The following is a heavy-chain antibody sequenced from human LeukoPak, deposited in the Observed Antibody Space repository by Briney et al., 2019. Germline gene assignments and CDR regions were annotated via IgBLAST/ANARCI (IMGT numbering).Heavy chain of an antibody. D-gene: IGHD4-11*01. CDR2: ISAYNGNT. Sequence: ASVKVSCKASGYTFTSYGISWVRQAPGQGLEWMGWISAYNGNTNYAQKLQGSVTMTTDTSTSTAYMELRSLRSDDTAVYYCARDLSMTTVTKGWFDPWGQGTLVTVSS. J-gene: IGHJ5*02. V-gene: IGHV1-18*01. CDR3: ARDLSMTTVTKGWFDP. CDR1: GYTFTSYG.